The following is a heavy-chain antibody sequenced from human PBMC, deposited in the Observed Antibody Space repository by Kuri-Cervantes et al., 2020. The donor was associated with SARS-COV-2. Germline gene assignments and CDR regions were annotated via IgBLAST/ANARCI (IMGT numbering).Heavy chain of an antibody. V-gene: IGHV4-34*01. CDR3: ARGRVYARRIYYYYYGMDV. CDR1: GGSFSGYY. J-gene: IGHJ6*02. CDR2: INHSGST. D-gene: IGHD3-16*01. Sequence: SETLSLTCAVYGGSFSGYYWSWIRQPPGKGLEWIGEINHSGSTNYNPSLKSRVTISVDTSKNQFSLKLSSVNAADTAVYYCARGRVYARRIYYYYYGMDVWGQGTTVTVSS.